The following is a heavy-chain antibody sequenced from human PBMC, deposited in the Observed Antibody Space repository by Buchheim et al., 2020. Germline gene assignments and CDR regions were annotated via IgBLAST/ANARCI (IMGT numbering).Heavy chain of an antibody. Sequence: EVQLVQSGAEVKKPGESLRISCKGSGYSFTSYWISWVRQMPGKGLEWMGRIDPSDSYTNYSPSFQGHVTISADKSISTAYPQWSSLKAADTAMYYCAITKQLVYDILTGPFDYWGQGTL. V-gene: IGHV5-10-1*03. CDR1: GYSFTSYW. CDR2: IDPSDSYT. CDR3: AITKQLVYDILTGPFDY. J-gene: IGHJ4*02. D-gene: IGHD3-9*01.